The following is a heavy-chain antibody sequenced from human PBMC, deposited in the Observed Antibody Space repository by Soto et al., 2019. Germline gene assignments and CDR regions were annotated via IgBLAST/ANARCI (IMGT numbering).Heavy chain of an antibody. D-gene: IGHD5-18*01. Sequence: QVQLVQSGAEVKKPGASVKVSCKASGYTFTSYYMHWVRQAPGQGLEWMGIINPSGGSTSYAQKFQGRFTMTRDTSTSTVYMELSSLRSEDTAVYYCARVYPSDTRYGYVGNNWFDPWGQGTLVTVSS. V-gene: IGHV1-46*03. J-gene: IGHJ5*02. CDR1: GYTFTSYY. CDR2: INPSGGST. CDR3: ARVYPSDTRYGYVGNNWFDP.